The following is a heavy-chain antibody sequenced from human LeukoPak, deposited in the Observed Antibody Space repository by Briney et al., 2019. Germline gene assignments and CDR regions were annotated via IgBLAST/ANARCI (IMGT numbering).Heavy chain of an antibody. V-gene: IGHV3-33*01. CDR3: ARDPRLKYSGSSYYFDY. CDR2: IWYDGSNK. D-gene: IGHD1-26*01. CDR1: GFTFSSYG. Sequence: GGSLRLSCAASGFTFSSYGMHWVRKAPGKGLEWVAVIWYDGSNKYYADSVKGRFTISRDNSKNTLYLQMNSLRAEDTAVYYCARDPRLKYSGSSYYFDYWGQGTLVTVSS. J-gene: IGHJ4*02.